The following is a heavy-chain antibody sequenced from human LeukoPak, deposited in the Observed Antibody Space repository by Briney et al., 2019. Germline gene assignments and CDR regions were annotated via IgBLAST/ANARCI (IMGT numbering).Heavy chain of an antibody. CDR1: GGTFSSYA. Sequence: GASVKVSCKASGGTFSSYAISWVRQAPGQGLEWMGGIIPIFGTANYAQKFQGRVTITADESTSTAYMELSSLRSEDTAVYYCASRRRLAVADPWGAFDIWGQGTMVTVSS. CDR3: ASRRRLAVADPWGAFDI. D-gene: IGHD6-19*01. CDR2: IIPIFGTA. J-gene: IGHJ3*02. V-gene: IGHV1-69*13.